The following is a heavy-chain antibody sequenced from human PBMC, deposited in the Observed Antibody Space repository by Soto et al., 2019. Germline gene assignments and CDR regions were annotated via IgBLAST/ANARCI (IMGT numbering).Heavy chain of an antibody. CDR3: ASKPITMLRGVVPRYHGMDV. CDR1: GGSISNSNW. J-gene: IGHJ6*02. CDR2: MSHDDKS. Sequence: QVQLQESGPGLVKPSGTLSLICAVSGGSISNSNWWSWVRQPPGKGLEWIGEMSHDDKSNYNPSLQSRFTMTVDKSKNQFSLYLQSVTAADTAVYYCASKPITMLRGVVPRYHGMDVWGPGTTVIVSS. D-gene: IGHD3-10*01. V-gene: IGHV4-4*02.